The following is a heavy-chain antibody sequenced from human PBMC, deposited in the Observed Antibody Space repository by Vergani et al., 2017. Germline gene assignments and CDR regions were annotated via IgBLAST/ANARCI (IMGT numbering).Heavy chain of an antibody. CDR2: IYHSGST. CDR1: GYSISSGYY. V-gene: IGHV4-38-2*02. Sequence: QVQLQESGPGLVKPSETLSLTCTVSGYSISSGYYWGWIRQPPGKGLEWIGSIYHSGSTYYNPSLKSRVTISVDTSKNKFSLKLSSVTAADTAVYYCARSLEEATISGDAFDIWGQGTMVTVSS. CDR3: ARSLEEATISGDAFDI. J-gene: IGHJ3*02. D-gene: IGHD5-12*01.